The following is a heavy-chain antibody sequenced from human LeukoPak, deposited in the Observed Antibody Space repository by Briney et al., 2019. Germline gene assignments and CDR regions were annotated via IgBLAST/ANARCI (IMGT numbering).Heavy chain of an antibody. CDR3: ARVGTRRGNWFDP. J-gene: IGHJ5*02. CDR1: GYTFTSYE. Sequence: ASVKVSCKASGYTFTSYEINWVRQATGQGLEWMGWMNPNSGNTGYAQKFQGRVTITRNTSISTAYMELSSLRSEDTAVYYCARVGTRRGNWFDPWGQGTLVTVSS. D-gene: IGHD5-12*01. V-gene: IGHV1-8*03. CDR2: MNPNSGNT.